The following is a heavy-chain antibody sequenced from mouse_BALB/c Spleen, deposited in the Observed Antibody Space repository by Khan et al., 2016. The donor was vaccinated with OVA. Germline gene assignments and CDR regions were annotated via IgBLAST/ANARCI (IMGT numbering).Heavy chain of an antibody. CDR2: INTYTGEP. CDR3: ASPPYVSYTLDY. Sequence: QIQLVQSGPELKKPGETVKISCKASGYTFTNYGMNWVKQSPGKALKWMGWINTYTGEPTYADDFKGRFAFSLETSASTAYLQINNLKNEDTATYFCASPPYVSYTLDYWGQGTSVTVSS. CDR1: GYTFTNYG. J-gene: IGHJ4*01. V-gene: IGHV9-3-1*01. D-gene: IGHD1-1*01.